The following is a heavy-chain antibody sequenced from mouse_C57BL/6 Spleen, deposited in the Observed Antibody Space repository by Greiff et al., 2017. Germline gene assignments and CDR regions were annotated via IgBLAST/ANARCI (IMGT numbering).Heavy chain of an antibody. V-gene: IGHV1-69*01. CDR2: IDPSDSYT. CDR1: GYTFTSYW. J-gene: IGHJ1*03. CDR3: ARRGYYGSSYWYFDG. D-gene: IGHD1-1*01. Sequence: QVQLQQPGAELVMPGASVKLSCKASGYTFTSYWMHWVKQRPGQGLEWIGEIDPSDSYTNYNQKFKGKSTLTVDKSSSTAYMQLSSLTSEDSAVYYCARRGYYGSSYWYFDGWGTGTTVTVSS.